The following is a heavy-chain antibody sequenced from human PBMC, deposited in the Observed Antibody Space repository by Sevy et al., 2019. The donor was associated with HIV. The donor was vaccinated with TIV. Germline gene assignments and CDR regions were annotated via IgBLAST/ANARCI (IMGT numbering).Heavy chain of an antibody. Sequence: GGSLRLSCAASGFSVSINYMSWVRQAPGKGLEFVSVIYSGGDTYYADSAKGRFTISRDNSKNTLYLQMISLGAEDTAVYYCGRGAGYSTGCAPRYYFDYGGQGTLVTVSS. D-gene: IGHD6-19*01. J-gene: IGHJ4*02. CDR3: GRGAGYSTGCAPRYYFDY. CDR2: IYSGGDT. CDR1: GFSVSINY. V-gene: IGHV3-53*01.